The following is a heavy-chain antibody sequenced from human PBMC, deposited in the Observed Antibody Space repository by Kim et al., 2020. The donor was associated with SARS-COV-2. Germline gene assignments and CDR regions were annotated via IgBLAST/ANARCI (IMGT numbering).Heavy chain of an antibody. CDR3: ARGDYSSGWYSLDY. J-gene: IGHJ4*02. Sequence: NPSLKGRVTILVDTSKNQFSLKLSSVTAADTAVYYCARGDYSSGWYSLDYWGQGTLVTVSS. D-gene: IGHD6-19*01. V-gene: IGHV4-59*09.